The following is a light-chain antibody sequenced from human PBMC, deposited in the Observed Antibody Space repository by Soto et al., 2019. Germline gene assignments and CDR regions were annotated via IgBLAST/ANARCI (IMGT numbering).Light chain of an antibody. V-gene: IGLV2-14*01. CDR2: AVS. J-gene: IGLJ1*01. Sequence: QSVLTQPASVSGSPGQSITISCTGTSSDVGLYDYVSWYQQHPGKAPQLMIYAVSNRPSGVSNRFSASKSGNTASLFISGLQAEEEADYYCSSYTRSRTSYVFGTGTNVIV. CDR3: SSYTRSRTSYV. CDR1: SSDVGLYDY.